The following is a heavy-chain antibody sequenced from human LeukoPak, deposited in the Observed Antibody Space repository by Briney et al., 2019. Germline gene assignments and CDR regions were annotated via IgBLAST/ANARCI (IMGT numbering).Heavy chain of an antibody. V-gene: IGHV3-72*01. CDR1: GFTFSSYA. J-gene: IGHJ4*02. Sequence: TGGSLRLSCAASGFTFSSYAMGRVRQAPGKGLEWVGRTRNKANSYTTEYAASVKGRFTISRDDSKNSLYLQMNSLKTEDTAVYYCARVYYDFWSGYSRTDYWGQGTLVTVSS. CDR3: ARVYYDFWSGYSRTDY. D-gene: IGHD3-3*01. CDR2: TRNKANSYTT.